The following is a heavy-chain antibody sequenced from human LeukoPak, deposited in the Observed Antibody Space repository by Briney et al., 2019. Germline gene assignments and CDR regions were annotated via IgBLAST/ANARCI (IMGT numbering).Heavy chain of an antibody. CDR3: ARDLGYCTNGVCHTRFDY. CDR2: IYHSGST. Sequence: PSETLSLTCAVSGGSISSSNWWSWVRQPPGKGLEWIGEIYHSGSTNYNPTLKSRVTISVDKSKNQFSLKLSSVTAADTAVYYCARDLGYCTNGVCHTRFDYWGQGTLVAVSS. V-gene: IGHV4-4*02. J-gene: IGHJ4*02. CDR1: GGSISSSNW. D-gene: IGHD2-8*01.